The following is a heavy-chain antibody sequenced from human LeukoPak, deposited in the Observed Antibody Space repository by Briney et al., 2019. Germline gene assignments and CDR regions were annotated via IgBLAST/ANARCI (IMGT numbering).Heavy chain of an antibody. V-gene: IGHV3-30*02. J-gene: IGHJ4*02. CDR2: IRYDGSSK. CDR1: GFTFRSYG. Sequence: GGSLRLSCAASGFTFRSYGMHWVRQAPGKGLEWVASIRYDGSSKYYADAVKGRFTISRDNSKNTLYLQMNSLRAEDTAVYYCAKFPEHPFDYWGQGTLVTVSS. CDR3: AKFPEHPFDY.